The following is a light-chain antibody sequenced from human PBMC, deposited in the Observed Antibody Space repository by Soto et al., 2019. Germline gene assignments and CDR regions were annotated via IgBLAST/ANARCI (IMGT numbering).Light chain of an antibody. CDR1: QGMRND. CDR2: AAS. CDR3: LQYNTYPRP. J-gene: IGKJ1*01. Sequence: DIQMTQSPSSLSASVGDRVTITCRARQGMRNDLDWYQQKPAKAPERLIYAASSLQSGVPSSLSGSGSGTEFTRTISSLQAEDFATYYCLQYNTYPRPFGQGTKVEIK. V-gene: IGKV1-17*01.